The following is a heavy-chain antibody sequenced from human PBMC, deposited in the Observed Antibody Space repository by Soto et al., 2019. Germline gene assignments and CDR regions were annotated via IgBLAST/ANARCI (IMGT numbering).Heavy chain of an antibody. D-gene: IGHD3-22*01. CDR2: IYYSGST. Sequence: SETLSLTCTVSGGSISSSSYYWGWIRQPPGKGLEWIGSIYYSGSTYYNPSLKSRVAISVDTSKNQFSLKLSSVTAADTAVYYCARWGDLIYDSRPGMDVWGQGTTVTVSS. J-gene: IGHJ6*02. CDR3: ARWGDLIYDSRPGMDV. CDR1: GGSISSSSYY. V-gene: IGHV4-39*01.